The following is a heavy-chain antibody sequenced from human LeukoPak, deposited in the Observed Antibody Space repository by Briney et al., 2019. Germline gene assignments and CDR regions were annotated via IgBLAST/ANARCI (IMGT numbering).Heavy chain of an antibody. Sequence: ASVKVSCKASGGTFSSYAISWVRQAPGQGLEWMGGIIPIFGTANYAQKFQGRVTITTDESTSTAYMELSSLRSEDTAVYYCAGGDHCDSSGYWVPFDYWGQGTLVTVSS. CDR2: IIPIFGTA. CDR1: GGTFSSYA. D-gene: IGHD3-22*01. CDR3: AGGDHCDSSGYWVPFDY. J-gene: IGHJ4*02. V-gene: IGHV1-69*05.